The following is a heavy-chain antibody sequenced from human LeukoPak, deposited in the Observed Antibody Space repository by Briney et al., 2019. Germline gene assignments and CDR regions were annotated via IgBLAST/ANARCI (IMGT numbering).Heavy chain of an antibody. J-gene: IGHJ3*02. CDR3: ARFIASPGPDAFDI. CDR2: IKQDGSET. Sequence: QPGGSLRLSCAASGFAFSDYYMSWVRQAPGKGLEWVANIKQDGSETYYLDSVKGRFTISRDNAQNSLYLQMNSLRADETAVYFCARFIASPGPDAFDIWGQGTLVTVSS. D-gene: IGHD6-13*01. CDR1: GFAFSDYY. V-gene: IGHV3-7*01.